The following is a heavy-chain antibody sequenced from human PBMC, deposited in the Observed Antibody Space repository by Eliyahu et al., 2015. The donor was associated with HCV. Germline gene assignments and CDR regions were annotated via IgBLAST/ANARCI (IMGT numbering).Heavy chain of an antibody. J-gene: IGHJ3*02. D-gene: IGHD5-18*01. V-gene: IGHV1-69*01. Sequence: QEQLVQSGAEVKKPGSSLKVSCKASGGSFSSYGISWVRQAPGQGLEWMGGIIPIFDTEKYAQKFQGRVTMTADESTSTAYMELSSLRSEDTAVYYCARGDTALDTGAFDIWGQGTLVTVSS. CDR1: GGSFSSYG. CDR3: ARGDTALDTGAFDI. CDR2: IIPIFDTE.